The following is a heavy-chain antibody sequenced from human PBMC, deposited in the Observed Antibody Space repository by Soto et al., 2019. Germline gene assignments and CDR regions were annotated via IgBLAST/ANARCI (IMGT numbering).Heavy chain of an antibody. CDR1: GFTFGSFT. CDR2: ICSGSTNI. Sequence: EVHLVEAGGGLVKPGKSLTLSCAASGFTFGSFTLNWVRQAPGKGLEWVATICSGSTNIYYAESVRGRFTISRDNARSTLYLQMNSLRLDDTAVYFCAKDNGNYGSGSFSHWGQGTLVTVSS. V-gene: IGHV3-21*06. CDR3: AKDNGNYGSGSFSH. D-gene: IGHD3-10*01. J-gene: IGHJ4*02.